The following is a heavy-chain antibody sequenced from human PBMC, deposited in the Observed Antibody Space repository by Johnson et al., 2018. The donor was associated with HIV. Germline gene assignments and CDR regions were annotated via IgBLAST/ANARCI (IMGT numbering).Heavy chain of an antibody. J-gene: IGHJ3*02. Sequence: VQLVESGGGLVQPGGSLRLSCAASEFTFHSYWMTWVRQAPGKGLEWVSVIYSGGSTYYADSVKGRFTISRDNSKNTLYLHMNSLRAEDTAVYYCARDQSNGWNRGAFDIWGQGTVVTVSS. CDR3: ARDQSNGWNRGAFDI. D-gene: IGHD6-19*01. V-gene: IGHV3-66*01. CDR2: IYSGGST. CDR1: EFTFHSYW.